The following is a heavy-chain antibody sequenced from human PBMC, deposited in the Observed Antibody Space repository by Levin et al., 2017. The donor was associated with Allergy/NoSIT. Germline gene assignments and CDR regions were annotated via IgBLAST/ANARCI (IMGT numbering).Heavy chain of an antibody. CDR2: IYHSGST. CDR3: ARALLFEDYYDSSGYHTHDAFDV. D-gene: IGHD3-22*01. V-gene: IGHV4-30-2*01. CDR1: GGSISSGGYS. Sequence: SQTLSLTCAVSGGSISSGGYSWSWLRQPPGKGLEWIGYIYHSGSTYYNPSLKSRVTISVDRSKNQFSLKLSSVTAADTAVYYCARALLFEDYYDSSGYHTHDAFDVWGQGTMVTVSS. J-gene: IGHJ3*01.